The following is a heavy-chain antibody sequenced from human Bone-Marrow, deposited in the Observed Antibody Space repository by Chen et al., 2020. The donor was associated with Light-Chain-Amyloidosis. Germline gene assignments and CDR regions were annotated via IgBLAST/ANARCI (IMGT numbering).Heavy chain of an antibody. CDR3: ARTPDATHYYYGMDV. D-gene: IGHD2-15*01. V-gene: IGHV1-3*04. CDR2: INTANGYT. Sequence: QVQLVQSGAEGKKPGASVKVSWKDSGYSFTNYVIHWVRQAPGQRLEWMRWINTANGYTKYSQKFQGRVTINRDTSASTAYMEVSSLRFEDTAVYYCARTPDATHYYYGMDVWGQGTTVTVSS. J-gene: IGHJ6*02. CDR1: GYSFTNYV.